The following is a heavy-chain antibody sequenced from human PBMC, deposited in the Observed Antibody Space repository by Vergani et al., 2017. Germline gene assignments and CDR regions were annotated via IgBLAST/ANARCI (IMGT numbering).Heavy chain of an antibody. CDR1: GGTFSSYA. V-gene: IGHV1-69*04. CDR2: IIPNLGLA. J-gene: IGHJ6*03. D-gene: IGHD2-21*01. CDR3: ARNQGGDDYYMDV. Sequence: QVQLVQSGAEVKKPGSSVKVSCKASGGTFSSYAISWVRQAPGQGLEWMGRIIPNLGLANYAQEFQGRVTITADKSTSTAYMELSSLRSEDTAVYYCARNQGGDDYYMDVWGKGPTVTVSS.